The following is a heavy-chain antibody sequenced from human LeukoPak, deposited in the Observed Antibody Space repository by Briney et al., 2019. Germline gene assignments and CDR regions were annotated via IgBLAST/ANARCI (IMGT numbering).Heavy chain of an antibody. V-gene: IGHV4-59*12. CDR1: GGSISSYY. Sequence: PSETLSLTCTVSGGSISSYYWSWIRQPPGKGLEWIGYIYYSARTNYNPSLKSRVTMSIDKSRNQFSLTMSSVTAADTAVYYCAGVRLGNSGFSEYFEHWGQGTLVTVSS. J-gene: IGHJ1*01. D-gene: IGHD3-16*01. CDR3: AGVRLGNSGFSEYFEH. CDR2: IYYSART.